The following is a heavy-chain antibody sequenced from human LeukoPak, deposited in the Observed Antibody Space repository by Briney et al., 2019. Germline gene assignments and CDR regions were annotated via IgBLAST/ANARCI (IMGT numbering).Heavy chain of an antibody. CDR2: IYSGGST. CDR1: GFTVSSNY. J-gene: IGHJ4*02. CDR3: ARDPAGSYDY. D-gene: IGHD1-26*01. Sequence: GGSLRLSCAASGFTVSSNYMSWVRQAPGKGLEWVSVIYSGGSTYYADSVKGRFTISRDNSKNTLSLQMNSLRVEDTAVYYCARDPAGSYDYWGQGTLVTVSS. V-gene: IGHV3-66*01.